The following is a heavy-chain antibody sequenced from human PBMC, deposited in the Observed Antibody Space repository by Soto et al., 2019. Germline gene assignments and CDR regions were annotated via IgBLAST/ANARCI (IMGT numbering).Heavy chain of an antibody. D-gene: IGHD2-15*01. Sequence: GASVKVSCKASGYTFTNYAMHWVRQAPGQRLEWMGWINAGNGNTKYSQKFQGRVTITRDTSASTAYMELSSLRSEDTAVYYCARVMLGGHSDYWGQGTLVTVSS. CDR3: ARVMLGGHSDY. J-gene: IGHJ4*02. CDR1: GYTFTNYA. CDR2: INAGNGNT. V-gene: IGHV1-3*01.